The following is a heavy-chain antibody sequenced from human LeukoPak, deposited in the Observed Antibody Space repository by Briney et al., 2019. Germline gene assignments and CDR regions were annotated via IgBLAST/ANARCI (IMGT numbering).Heavy chain of an antibody. Sequence: GGSLRLSCAASGFTFGSYGMHWVRQAPGKGLEWVAVIWYDGSNKYYADSVKGRFTISRDNSKNTLYLQMNSLRAEDTAVYYCAKDYYDSSGYALSWGRGTLVTVSS. J-gene: IGHJ5*02. CDR1: GFTFGSYG. V-gene: IGHV3-33*06. CDR3: AKDYYDSSGYALS. D-gene: IGHD3-22*01. CDR2: IWYDGSNK.